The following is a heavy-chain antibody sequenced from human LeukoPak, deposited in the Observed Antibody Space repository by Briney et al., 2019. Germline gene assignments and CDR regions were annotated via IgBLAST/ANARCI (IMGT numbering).Heavy chain of an antibody. CDR1: GGTFSSYA. V-gene: IGHV1-69*13. CDR3: ARVPGYSYDPPFDY. D-gene: IGHD5-18*01. CDR2: IIPIFGTA. J-gene: IGHJ4*02. Sequence: ASVTVSYKSSGGTFSSYAISWVRQAPGQGLEWMGGIIPIFGTANYAQKFQGRVTITADESTSTAYMELSSLRSEDTAVYYCARVPGYSYDPPFDYWGQGTLVTVSS.